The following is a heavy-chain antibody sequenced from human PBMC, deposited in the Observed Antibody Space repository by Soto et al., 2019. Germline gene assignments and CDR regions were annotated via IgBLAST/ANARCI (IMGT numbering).Heavy chain of an antibody. CDR3: ATADDVLRFLEWWQYYYYYYMDV. V-gene: IGHV3-48*01. Sequence: EVQLVESGGGLVQPGGSLRLSCAASGFTFSSYSMNWVRQAPGKGLEWVSYISSSSSTIYYADSVKGRFTISRDNAKNSLYQQMNSLRAEDTAVYYCATADDVLRFLEWWQYYYYYYMDVWGKGTTVTVSS. D-gene: IGHD3-3*01. CDR2: ISSSSSTI. J-gene: IGHJ6*03. CDR1: GFTFSSYS.